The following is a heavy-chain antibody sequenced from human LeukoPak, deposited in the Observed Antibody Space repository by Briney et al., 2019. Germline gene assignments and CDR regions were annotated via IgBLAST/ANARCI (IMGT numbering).Heavy chain of an antibody. J-gene: IGHJ4*02. Sequence: PGGSLRLSCAASGFTFSGYAMHWVRQAPGKGLEWVAVVSYDGSNKYYANSVKGRFTISRDKSKNTLHLQMNSLRAEDTAIYYCARDTSFAVGATLDFWGQGTLVTVSS. V-gene: IGHV3-30*04. CDR1: GFTFSGYA. CDR2: VSYDGSNK. D-gene: IGHD1-26*01. CDR3: ARDTSFAVGATLDF.